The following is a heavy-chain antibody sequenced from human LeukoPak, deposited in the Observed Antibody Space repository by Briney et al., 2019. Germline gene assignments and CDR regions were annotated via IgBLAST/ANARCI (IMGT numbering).Heavy chain of an antibody. Sequence: ASVKVSCKASGYTFTSYGISWVRQAPGQGLEWMGWISAYNGNTNYAQKLQGRVTMTRDTSTSTVYMELSSLRSEDTAVYYCAREVFSDCGGDCYSYWGQGTLVTVSS. CDR1: GYTFTSYG. CDR2: ISAYNGNT. J-gene: IGHJ4*02. D-gene: IGHD2-21*02. V-gene: IGHV1-18*01. CDR3: AREVFSDCGGDCYSY.